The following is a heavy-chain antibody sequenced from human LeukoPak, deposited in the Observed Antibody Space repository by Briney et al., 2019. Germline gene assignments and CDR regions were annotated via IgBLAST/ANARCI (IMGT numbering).Heavy chain of an antibody. J-gene: IGHJ4*02. CDR2: ISSNGGST. V-gene: IGHV3-64*01. CDR1: GFTFSSYA. Sequence: GGSLRLSSAASGFTFSSYAMHWVRQAPGKGLEYVSAISSNGGSTYYANSVKGRFTISRDNSKNTLYLQMGSLRAEDMAVYYCARGETPVDYWGQGTLVTVSS. CDR3: ARGETPVDY.